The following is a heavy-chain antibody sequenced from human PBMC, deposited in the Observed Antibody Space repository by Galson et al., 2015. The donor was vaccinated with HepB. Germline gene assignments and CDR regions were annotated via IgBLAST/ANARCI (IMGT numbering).Heavy chain of an antibody. CDR2: ISYDGSNK. CDR1: GFTFSSYA. D-gene: IGHD2-2*01. J-gene: IGHJ6*03. V-gene: IGHV3-30-3*01. CDR3: ARTTSSPRGYYYYYMDV. Sequence: SLRLSCAASGFTFSSYAMHWVRQAPGKGLEWVAVISYDGSNKYYADSVKGRFTISRDNSKNTLYLQMNSLRAEDTAVYYCARTTSSPRGYYYYYMDVWGKGTTVTVSS.